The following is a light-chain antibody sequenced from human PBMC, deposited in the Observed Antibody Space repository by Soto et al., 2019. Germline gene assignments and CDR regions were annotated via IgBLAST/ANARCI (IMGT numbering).Light chain of an antibody. V-gene: IGKV1-5*01. CDR3: QHLAT. CDR2: HAS. Sequence: DIQMTQSPSTLSASVGDRVTITCRASQSISTWLAWYQQKPGKAPELLIYHASSLETGVPSRFSGSGSGTEFTLTIRSLQPDDFATYYCQHLATFGQGTKLEIK. CDR1: QSISTW. J-gene: IGKJ2*01.